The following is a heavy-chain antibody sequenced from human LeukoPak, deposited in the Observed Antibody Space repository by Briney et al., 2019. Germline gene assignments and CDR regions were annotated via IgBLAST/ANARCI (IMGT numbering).Heavy chain of an antibody. Sequence: ASVKISCKASGYIFNSYGVAWVRQAPGQGLDWMGWINIYSGDTNYAQKLQGRVTVTRDTATNTAYMELRSLRFDDTAVYYCARDGRRTWYFDYWGQGTLVTVTS. CDR1: GYIFNSYG. CDR3: ARDGRRTWYFDY. V-gene: IGHV1-18*04. J-gene: IGHJ4*02. CDR2: INIYSGDT. D-gene: IGHD6-13*01.